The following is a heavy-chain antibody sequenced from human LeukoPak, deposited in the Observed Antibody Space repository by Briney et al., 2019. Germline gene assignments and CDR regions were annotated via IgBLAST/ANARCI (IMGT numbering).Heavy chain of an antibody. CDR2: IYHSGST. Sequence: SETLSLTCTVSGYSISSGYYWGWIRQPPGKGLEWIGSIYHSGSTYYNPSLKSRVTISVDTSKNQFSLKLSSVTAADTAVYYCASDSSSWYPYAFDIWGQGTMVTVSS. D-gene: IGHD6-13*01. J-gene: IGHJ3*02. V-gene: IGHV4-38-2*02. CDR3: ASDSSSWYPYAFDI. CDR1: GYSISSGYY.